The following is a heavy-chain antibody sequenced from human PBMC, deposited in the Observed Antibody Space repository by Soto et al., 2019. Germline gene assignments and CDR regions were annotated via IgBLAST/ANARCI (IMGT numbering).Heavy chain of an antibody. V-gene: IGHV4-4*07. D-gene: IGHD1-26*01. CDR2: IYASGST. CDR1: GGSISKYY. CDR3: AGIDEKIYYGMDV. J-gene: IGHJ6*02. Sequence: QVQLQESGPGLVKASETLSLTCTVSGGSISKYYCNWIRQPAGKGLEWIGRIYASGSTKYNPSLASRVTMFVDTSNNQFSLTLSSVTAADTAVYYCAGIDEKIYYGMDVWGQGTTVTVSS.